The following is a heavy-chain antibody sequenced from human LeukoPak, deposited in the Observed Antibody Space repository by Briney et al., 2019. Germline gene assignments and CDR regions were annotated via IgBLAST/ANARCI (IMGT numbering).Heavy chain of an antibody. CDR1: GFTFSSYA. D-gene: IGHD6-13*01. CDR2: ISYDGSNK. J-gene: IGHJ5*02. Sequence: PGRSLRLSCAASGFTFSSYAMHWVRQAPGKGLEWVAVISYDGSNKYYADSVKGRFTISRDNSKNTLYLQMNSLRAEDTAVYYCARDGELSSSWYISWFDPWGQGTLVTVSS. CDR3: ARDGELSSSWYISWFDP. V-gene: IGHV3-30-3*01.